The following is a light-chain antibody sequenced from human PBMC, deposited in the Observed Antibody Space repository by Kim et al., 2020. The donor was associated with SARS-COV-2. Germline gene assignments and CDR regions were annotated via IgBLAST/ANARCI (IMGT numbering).Light chain of an antibody. CDR1: LSGSCY. V-gene: IGKV3-11*01. CDR2: YAS. Sequence: SLAPRDRATLSGRASLSGSCYLDWYQQKPGQAPRLLIYYASNRATGIPSRFSGSGSGTDFTLTISRLEPEDFAFYYCQQHSNWPTFGQGTRLEIK. CDR3: QQHSNWPT. J-gene: IGKJ5*01.